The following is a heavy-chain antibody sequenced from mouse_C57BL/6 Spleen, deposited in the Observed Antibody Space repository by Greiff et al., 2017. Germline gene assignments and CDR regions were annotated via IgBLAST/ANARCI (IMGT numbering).Heavy chain of an antibody. CDR3: ARGGRPVAIYYAMDY. CDR1: GFTFSDYG. D-gene: IGHD1-1*01. CDR2: ISSGSSTI. J-gene: IGHJ4*01. Sequence: EVQLVESGGGLVKPGGSLKLSCAASGFTFSDYGMHWVRQAPEKGLEWVAYISSGSSTIYYADTVQGRFTISGDNAKNTLFLQMTSLRSEDTAMYYCARGGRPVAIYYAMDYWGQGTSVTVSS. V-gene: IGHV5-17*01.